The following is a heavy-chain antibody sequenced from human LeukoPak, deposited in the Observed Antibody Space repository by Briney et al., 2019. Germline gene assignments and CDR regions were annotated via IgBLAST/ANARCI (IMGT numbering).Heavy chain of an antibody. CDR2: ISTDNGNT. CDR3: ASGYTYRYGSLDY. D-gene: IGHD5-18*01. CDR1: GYSFTTYG. Sequence: ASVKVPYQPSGYSFTTYGIYWLRLAPGQGLEWMGWISTDNGNTDYAQNLQGRVTMTTDTSTSTAYMELRSLRSDDTAVYYCASGYTYRYGSLDYWGQGTLVTVSS. J-gene: IGHJ4*02. V-gene: IGHV1-18*01.